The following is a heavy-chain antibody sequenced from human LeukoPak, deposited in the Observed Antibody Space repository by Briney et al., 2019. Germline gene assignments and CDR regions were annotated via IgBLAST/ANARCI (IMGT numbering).Heavy chain of an antibody. V-gene: IGHV3-23*01. CDR3: GKEGGA. CDR1: GFRFSDFT. Sequence: GGSLRLSCAAYGFRFSDFTMTWVRQAPGKGPEWVSAIGGRGTSTYYADSLGGRFTISRDNSKDMLYLQMNSLKVEDTATYYCGKEGGAWGQGTKVTVSS. D-gene: IGHD3-16*01. CDR2: IGGRGTST. J-gene: IGHJ5*02.